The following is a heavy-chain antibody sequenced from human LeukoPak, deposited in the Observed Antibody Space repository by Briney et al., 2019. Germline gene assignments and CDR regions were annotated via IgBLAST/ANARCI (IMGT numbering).Heavy chain of an antibody. CDR2: SGSGGST. J-gene: IGHJ4*02. V-gene: IGHV3-23*01. D-gene: IGHD3-22*01. Sequence: GGSLRLSCVSSGFSFSNYAMSWVRQAPGKGLEWVSSSGSGGSTHYADSVKGRFTISRGKTKNTLYLQMNSLRAEDTAVYYCAKSAYYDASGYYREYYFDYWGQGTLVTVSS. CDR1: GFSFSNYA. CDR3: AKSAYYDASGYYREYYFDY.